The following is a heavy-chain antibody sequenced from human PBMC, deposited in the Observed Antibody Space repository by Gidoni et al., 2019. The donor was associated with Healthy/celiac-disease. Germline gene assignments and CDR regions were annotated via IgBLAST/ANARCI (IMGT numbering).Heavy chain of an antibody. CDR3: ARAGSGSYYWGKYYYYYGMDV. CDR1: GGTFSSYA. V-gene: IGHV1-69*01. J-gene: IGHJ6*02. CDR2: IIPIFGTA. D-gene: IGHD3-10*01. Sequence: QVQLVQSGAEVKKPGSSVKVSCKASGGTFSSYALSWGRQAPGQGREWMGGIIPIFGTANYAQKFQGRVTITADESTSTAYMEMSSLRSEDTAVYYCARAGSGSYYWGKYYYYYGMDVWGQGTTVTVSS.